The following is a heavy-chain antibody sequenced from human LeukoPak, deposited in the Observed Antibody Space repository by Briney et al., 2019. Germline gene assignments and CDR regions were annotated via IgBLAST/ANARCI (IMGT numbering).Heavy chain of an antibody. CDR3: ARGNLPDSSGWFDY. Sequence: ASVKVSCKASGGTFSSYAISWVRQAPGQGLEWMGRIVPILGIANYAQKFQGRVTITADKSTSTAYMELSSLKASDTAMYYCARGNLPDSSGWFDYWGQGTLVTVSS. J-gene: IGHJ4*02. CDR2: IVPILGIA. D-gene: IGHD6-19*01. CDR1: GGTFSSYA. V-gene: IGHV1-69*04.